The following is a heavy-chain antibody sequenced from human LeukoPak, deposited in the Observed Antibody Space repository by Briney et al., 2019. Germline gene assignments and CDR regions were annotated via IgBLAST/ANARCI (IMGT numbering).Heavy chain of an antibody. CDR3: ARDKQPGDY. CDR2: ISYTGSA. D-gene: IGHD5-18*01. CDR1: GGSISPYY. J-gene: IGHJ4*02. Sequence: SETLSLTCTVSGGSISPYYWNWIRQPPGKGLEWIGYISYTGSADYNPSLKSRATISVDTSKNQFSLKVTSLTAADTAVYYCARDKQPGDYWGQGTLVTVSS. V-gene: IGHV4-59*01.